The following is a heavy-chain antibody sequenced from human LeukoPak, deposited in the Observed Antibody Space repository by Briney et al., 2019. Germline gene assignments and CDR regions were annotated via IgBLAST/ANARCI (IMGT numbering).Heavy chain of an antibody. D-gene: IGHD3-10*01. Sequence: GGSLRLSCAASGFTFSSYWMHWVRQAPGKGLVWVSRINSDGSSTSYADFVKGRFTISRDNAKNTLYLQMNSLRAEDTAVYYCARDSGNGATDYWGQGTLVTVSS. CDR1: GFTFSSYW. CDR3: ARDSGNGATDY. V-gene: IGHV3-74*01. CDR2: INSDGSST. J-gene: IGHJ4*02.